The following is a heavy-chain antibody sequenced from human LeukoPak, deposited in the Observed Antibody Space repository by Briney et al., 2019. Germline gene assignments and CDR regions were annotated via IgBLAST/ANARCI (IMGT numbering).Heavy chain of an antibody. CDR2: MKPNSGNT. Sequence: GSVKVSCKASGYTFTSYDINWVRQATGQGLEWMGWMKPNSGNTGYAQKFQGRVTMTRNTSISIAYMEVSSLRSEDTAVYYCARGTRGDILTGYSLGYWGQGTLVTVSS. D-gene: IGHD3-9*01. J-gene: IGHJ4*02. CDR1: GYTFTSYD. V-gene: IGHV1-8*01. CDR3: ARGTRGDILTGYSLGY.